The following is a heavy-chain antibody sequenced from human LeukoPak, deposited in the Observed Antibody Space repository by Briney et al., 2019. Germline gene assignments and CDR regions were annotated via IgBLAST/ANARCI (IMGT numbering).Heavy chain of an antibody. CDR3: ARDLVTVTKGFDI. J-gene: IGHJ3*02. CDR1: DDSFSSHY. V-gene: IGHV4-59*11. Sequence: SETLSLTCAVSDDSFSSHYWTWIRQPPGKGLEWIGYISYIGSTNYNPSLNSRVTISIDTSKNQFSLKLSSVTAADTAVYYCARDLVTVTKGFDIWGQGTMVSVSS. D-gene: IGHD4-17*01. CDR2: ISYIGST.